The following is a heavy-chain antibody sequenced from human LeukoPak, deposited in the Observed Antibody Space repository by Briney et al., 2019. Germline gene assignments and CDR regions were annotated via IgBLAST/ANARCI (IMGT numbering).Heavy chain of an antibody. CDR3: ASDSISINAFGA. CDR2: ISYIGST. V-gene: IGHV4-59*11. J-gene: IGHJ3*01. D-gene: IGHD3-10*01. CDR1: GGSFTTHY. Sequence: SETLSLTCTVSGGSFTTHYWSWIRQPPGKGLEWIGYISYIGSTNYNPSLKSRVTISIDTSENEVSLMLTSVTAADTAVYYCASDSISINAFGAWGQGTMVTVSS.